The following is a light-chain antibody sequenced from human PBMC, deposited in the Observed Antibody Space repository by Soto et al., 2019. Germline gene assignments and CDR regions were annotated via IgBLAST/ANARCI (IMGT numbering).Light chain of an antibody. V-gene: IGKV3-11*01. CDR1: QRVSSY. J-gene: IGKJ5*01. CDR2: DAS. Sequence: EIVLTQSPATLSLSPGERATLSCRASQRVSSYLAWYQQKPGQAPRLLIYDASNRATGIPARFSGSGSGTDFTLTISSLEPEDVAVYYCQQRSNWPPRITFGQGTRLEIK. CDR3: QQRSNWPPRIT.